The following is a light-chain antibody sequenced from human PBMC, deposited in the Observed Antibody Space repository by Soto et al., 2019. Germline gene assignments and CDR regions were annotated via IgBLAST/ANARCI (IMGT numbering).Light chain of an antibody. V-gene: IGKV3-15*01. CDR3: QQYNNWPPLT. CDR1: QSVSSN. J-gene: IGKJ4*01. CDR2: GAS. Sequence: EIVMTQSPANLSVSPGERATLSCRASQSVSSNLPWYQQKPGQAPRLLIYGASTRAPGIPARFSGSGSGTEFTLTISSLQSEDFAVYYCQQYNNWPPLTFGGGTNVEIK.